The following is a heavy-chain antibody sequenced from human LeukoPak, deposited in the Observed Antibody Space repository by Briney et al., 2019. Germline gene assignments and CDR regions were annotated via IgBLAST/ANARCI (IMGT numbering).Heavy chain of an antibody. CDR2: IYYSGST. Sequence: SETLSLTCTVSGGSISSYYWGWIRQPPGKGLEWIGYIYYSGSTNYNPSLKSRVTISVDTSKNQFSLKLNSVTAADTAVYYCARGSSMTTGTFYYYYYMDVWGKGTTVTVSS. CDR3: ARGSSMTTGTFYYYYYMDV. V-gene: IGHV4-59*01. CDR1: GGSISSYY. J-gene: IGHJ6*03. D-gene: IGHD4-11*01.